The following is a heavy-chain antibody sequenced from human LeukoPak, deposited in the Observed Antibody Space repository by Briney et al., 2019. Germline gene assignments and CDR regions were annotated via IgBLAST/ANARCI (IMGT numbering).Heavy chain of an antibody. CDR3: AGAHCGGDCYSGRAFDI. CDR2: IYYSGST. CDR1: GGSINSSSYY. V-gene: IGHV4-39*07. J-gene: IGHJ3*02. D-gene: IGHD2-21*02. Sequence: SETLSLTCTVSGGSINSSSYYWDWIRQPPGKGLEWIASIYYSGSTYYNPSLKSRVTISVDTSKNQFSLKLSSVTAADTAVYYCAGAHCGGDCYSGRAFDIWGQGTMVTVSS.